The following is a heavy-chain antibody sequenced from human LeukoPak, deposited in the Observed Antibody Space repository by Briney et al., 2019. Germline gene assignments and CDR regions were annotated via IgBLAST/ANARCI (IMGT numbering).Heavy chain of an antibody. V-gene: IGHV4-4*02. CDR1: GGSISSSNW. CDR3: AKDVFELRYFDGWFDP. CDR2: IYHSGST. D-gene: IGHD3-9*01. Sequence: PSGTLSLTCAVPGGSISSSNWWSWVRQPPGKGLEWIGEIYHSGSTNYNPSLKSRVTISVDKSKNQFSLKLSSVTAADTAVYYCAKDVFELRYFDGWFDPWGQGTLVTVSS. J-gene: IGHJ5*02.